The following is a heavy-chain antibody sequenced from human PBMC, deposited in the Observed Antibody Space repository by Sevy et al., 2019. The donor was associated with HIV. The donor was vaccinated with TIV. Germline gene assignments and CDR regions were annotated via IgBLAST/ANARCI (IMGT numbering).Heavy chain of an antibody. V-gene: IGHV3-30-3*01. D-gene: IGHD1-1*01. Sequence: GGSLRLSCAASGFTFSSYAMHWVRQAPGKGLEWVAVISYDGSNKYYADSVKGRFTISRDNSKNTLYLQMNSLRAEDTAVYYCAGDGLERRGARYYYYMDVWGKGTTVTVSS. J-gene: IGHJ6*03. CDR2: ISYDGSNK. CDR3: AGDGLERRGARYYYYMDV. CDR1: GFTFSSYA.